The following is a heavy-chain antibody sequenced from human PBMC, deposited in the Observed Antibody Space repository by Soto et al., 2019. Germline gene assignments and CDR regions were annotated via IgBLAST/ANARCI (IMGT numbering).Heavy chain of an antibody. D-gene: IGHD2-2*01. Sequence: QVQLQESGPGLVKPSQTLSLTCTVSGGSISSGGYYWSWIRQHPGKGLEWIGYIYYSGSTYYNPSLKSRVTTSVDTSKNQFSLKLSSVTAADTAVYYCARSIVLVPAAPIGSYYYYGMDVWGQGTTVTVSS. J-gene: IGHJ6*02. CDR1: GGSISSGGYY. CDR3: ARSIVLVPAAPIGSYYYYGMDV. CDR2: IYYSGST. V-gene: IGHV4-31*03.